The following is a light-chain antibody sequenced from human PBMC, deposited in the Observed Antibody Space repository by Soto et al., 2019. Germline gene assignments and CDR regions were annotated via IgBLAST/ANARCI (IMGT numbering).Light chain of an antibody. CDR1: SSDVGGYKY. J-gene: IGLJ1*01. CDR2: DIR. Sequence: QSALTQPASVSGSPGQSITISCTGTSSDVGGYKYVSWYQQHPGKAPKLMIYDIRNRPSGVSNRFSGSKSGNTASLTISGLQAEDEADYYCSSYTSSSTRVFGPGTKVTVL. V-gene: IGLV2-14*03. CDR3: SSYTSSSTRV.